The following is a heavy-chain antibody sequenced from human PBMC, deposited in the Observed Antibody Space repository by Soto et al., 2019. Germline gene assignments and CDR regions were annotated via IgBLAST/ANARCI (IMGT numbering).Heavy chain of an antibody. Sequence: GGSLRLSCAASGFTFSSYSMNWVRQAPGKGLEWVSSISSSSYIYYADSVKGRFTISRDNAKNSLYLQMNSLRAEDTAVYYCAREVLTTNYYYGMDVWGQGTTVTVSS. D-gene: IGHD4-17*01. V-gene: IGHV3-21*01. CDR3: AREVLTTNYYYGMDV. CDR1: GFTFSSYS. CDR2: ISSSSYI. J-gene: IGHJ6*02.